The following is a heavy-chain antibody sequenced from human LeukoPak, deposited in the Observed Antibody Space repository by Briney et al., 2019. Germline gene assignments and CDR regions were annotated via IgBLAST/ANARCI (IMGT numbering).Heavy chain of an antibody. CDR3: ARGVGLLYYYYYYGMDV. J-gene: IGHJ6*02. Sequence: SETLSLTCTVSGGSISSYYWSWIRQPPGKGLEWIGYIYYSGSTNYNPSLKSRVTISVDTSKNQFSLKLSSVTAADTAVYYCARGVGLLYYYYYYGMDVWGQGTTVTVSS. V-gene: IGHV4-59*08. CDR1: GGSISSYY. D-gene: IGHD2-15*01. CDR2: IYYSGST.